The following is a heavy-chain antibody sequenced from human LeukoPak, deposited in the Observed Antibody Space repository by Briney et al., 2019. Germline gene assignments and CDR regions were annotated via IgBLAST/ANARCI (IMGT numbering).Heavy chain of an antibody. D-gene: IGHD6-13*01. CDR2: IYNSGST. CDR1: GGSISSYY. V-gene: IGHV4-4*07. J-gene: IGHJ4*02. CDR3: ARSAFLVTAPGLYYFDY. Sequence: SETLSLTCTVSGGSISSYYWSWIRQPAGKGLEWIGHIYNSGSTNYNPSLKGRVTMSVATSKNQFSLHLSSVTAADTAVYYCARSAFLVTAPGLYYFDYRGVETLVAVSS.